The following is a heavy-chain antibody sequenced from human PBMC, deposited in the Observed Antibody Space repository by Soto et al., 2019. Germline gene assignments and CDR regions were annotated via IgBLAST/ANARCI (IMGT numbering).Heavy chain of an antibody. Sequence: GGSLRLSCAASGLTFSSYSMNWVRQAPGKGLEWVSSISSSSSYIYYADSVKGRFTISRDNAKNSLYLQMNSLRAEDTAVYYCARELRANDAFDIWGQGTMVTVSS. CDR1: GLTFSSYS. CDR2: ISSSSSYI. CDR3: ARELRANDAFDI. D-gene: IGHD4-17*01. V-gene: IGHV3-21*01. J-gene: IGHJ3*02.